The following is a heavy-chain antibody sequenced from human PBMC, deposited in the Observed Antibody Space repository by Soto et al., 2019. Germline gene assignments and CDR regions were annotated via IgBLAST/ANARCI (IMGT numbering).Heavy chain of an antibody. J-gene: IGHJ3*02. D-gene: IGHD6-19*01. CDR1: GFTFSSYS. V-gene: IGHV3-21*01. CDR2: ISSSSSYI. Sequence: PGGSLRLSCAASGFTFSSYSMNWVRQAPGKGLEWVSSISSSSSYIYYADSVKGRFTISRDNAKNSLYLQMNSLRAEDTAVYYCARDFQYGGSKVAVGFRIAVAGTQPGAFDIWGQGTMVTVSS. CDR3: ARDFQYGGSKVAVGFRIAVAGTQPGAFDI.